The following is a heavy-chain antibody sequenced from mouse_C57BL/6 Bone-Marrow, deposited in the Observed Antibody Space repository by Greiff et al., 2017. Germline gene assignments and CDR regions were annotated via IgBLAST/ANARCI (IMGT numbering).Heavy chain of an antibody. J-gene: IGHJ4*01. Sequence: EVQLQESGAELVRPGASVKLSCTASGFNIKDDYMHWVKQRPEQGLEWIGWIDPENGDTEYASKFQGKATITADTSSNTAYLQLSSLTSEDTAVYYCTTTMVRDYYAMDYWGQGTSVTVSS. D-gene: IGHD2-2*01. CDR2: IDPENGDT. CDR3: TTTMVRDYYAMDY. CDR1: GFNIKDDY. V-gene: IGHV14-4*01.